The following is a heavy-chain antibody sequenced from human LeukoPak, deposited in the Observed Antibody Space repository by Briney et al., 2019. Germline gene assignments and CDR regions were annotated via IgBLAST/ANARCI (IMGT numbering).Heavy chain of an antibody. J-gene: IGHJ6*03. CDR2: INPNSGGT. CDR3: ARDSDSSGWKNYYYYYYMDV. D-gene: IGHD6-19*01. CDR1: GYTFTGYY. Sequence: GSSVKASCKASGYTFTGYYMHWVRQAPGQGLEWMGWINPNSGGTNYAQKFQGRVTMTRDTSISTAYMELSRLRSDDTAVYYCARDSDSSGWKNYYYYYYMDVWGKGTTVTISS. V-gene: IGHV1-2*02.